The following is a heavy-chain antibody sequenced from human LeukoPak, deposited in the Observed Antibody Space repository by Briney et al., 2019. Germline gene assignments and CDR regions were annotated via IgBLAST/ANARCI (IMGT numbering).Heavy chain of an antibody. CDR1: GFTFSDYY. CDR3: ARDQSKDILWFGEFSP. Sequence: GSLRLSCAASGFTFSDYYMSWIRRPPGKGLEWIGTMHFSGTTHYNPSLKSRVTISVDLSTNQFSLNLNSVTAADTAVYYCARDQSKDILWFGEFSPWGQGILVSVSS. V-gene: IGHV4-34*01. CDR2: MHFSGTT. D-gene: IGHD3-10*01. J-gene: IGHJ5*02.